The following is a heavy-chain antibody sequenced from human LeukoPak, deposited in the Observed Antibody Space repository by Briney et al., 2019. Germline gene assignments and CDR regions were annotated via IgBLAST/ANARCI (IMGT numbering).Heavy chain of an antibody. J-gene: IGHJ4*02. CDR3: AVSGYYNFWSGYSGYFNY. CDR2: VNPGGST. V-gene: IGHV4-34*08. Sequence: GSLRLSCAASGFTFSSYGMHWVRQPPGKGLEWIGEVNPGGSTNYNPSLKSRVTMSVDTSKNQFSLKLSSVTAADTAVYYCAVSGYYNFWSGYSGYFNYWGQGTLVTVSS. CDR1: GFTFSSYG. D-gene: IGHD3-3*01.